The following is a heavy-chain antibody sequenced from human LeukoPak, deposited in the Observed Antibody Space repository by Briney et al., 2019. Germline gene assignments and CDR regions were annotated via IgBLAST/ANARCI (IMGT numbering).Heavy chain of an antibody. J-gene: IGHJ4*02. CDR2: IRYDGSNK. D-gene: IGHD3-10*01. CDR3: AKGGFPVVRGGNFDY. V-gene: IGHV3-30*02. CDR1: GFTFSSYG. Sequence: GGSLRLSCAASGFTFSSYGMHWVRQAPGKGLEWVAFIRYDGSNKYYADSVKGRFTISRDNSKNTLYLQMNSLRAEDTAVYYCAKGGFPVVRGGNFDYWGQGTLVTVSS.